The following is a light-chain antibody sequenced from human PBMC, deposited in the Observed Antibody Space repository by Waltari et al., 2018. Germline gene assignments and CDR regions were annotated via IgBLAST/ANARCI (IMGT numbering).Light chain of an antibody. V-gene: IGKV1-8*01. J-gene: IGKJ1*01. CDR3: EQYYAYPPT. Sequence: AIRMTQSPSSFAASTGDRVTLTCRASQGVSSYLAWYQQKPGSAPKLLIYAVSTLQSGVPSRFSGSGSGTEFTLTISCLQSEDFATYYCEQYYAYPPTFGQGAKVEIK. CDR2: AVS. CDR1: QGVSSY.